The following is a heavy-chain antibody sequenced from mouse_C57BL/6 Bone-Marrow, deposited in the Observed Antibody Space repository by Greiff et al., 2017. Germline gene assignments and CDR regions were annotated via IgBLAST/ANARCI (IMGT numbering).Heavy chain of an antibody. J-gene: IGHJ2*01. CDR1: GYTFTSYW. V-gene: IGHV1-55*01. D-gene: IGHD2-12*01. CDR3: ARPRQGY. CDR2: IYPGSGST. Sequence: QVQLQQPGAELVKPGASVKMSCKASGYTFTSYWITWVKQRPGQGLEWIGDIYPGSGSTNYNEKFKSKATLTVDTSSSTAYRQLSGLTAEDSAVYYCARPRQGYWGQGTTLTVSS.